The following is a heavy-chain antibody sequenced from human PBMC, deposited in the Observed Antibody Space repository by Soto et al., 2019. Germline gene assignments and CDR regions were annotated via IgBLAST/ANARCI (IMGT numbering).Heavy chain of an antibody. V-gene: IGHV3-7*01. CDR3: ARVRTQSSNIWFDP. J-gene: IGHJ5*02. Sequence: GGSLRRSCAASGFTFSSYWMNWVRQAPGKGLEWVATINQDGSDIYYVDSVKGRFTISRDNAKNSLYLQMNSLRIEDTAVFYCARVRTQSSNIWFDPWGHGTLVTVSS. CDR1: GFTFSSYW. D-gene: IGHD6-6*01. CDR2: INQDGSDI.